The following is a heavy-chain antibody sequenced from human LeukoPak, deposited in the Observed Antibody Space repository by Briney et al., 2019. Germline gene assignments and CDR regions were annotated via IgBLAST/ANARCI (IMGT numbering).Heavy chain of an antibody. J-gene: IGHJ6*04. D-gene: IGHD3-10*02. V-gene: IGHV3-30*18. Sequence: PGGSLRLSCAASGFTFSSYGMQWVRQAPGKGLEWVAVISHDGSVKHYADSVKGRFTISRDNAKNSLYLQMNSLRAEDTAVYYCAELGITMIGGVWGKGTTVTISS. CDR3: AELGITMIGGV. CDR1: GFTFSSYG. CDR2: ISHDGSVK.